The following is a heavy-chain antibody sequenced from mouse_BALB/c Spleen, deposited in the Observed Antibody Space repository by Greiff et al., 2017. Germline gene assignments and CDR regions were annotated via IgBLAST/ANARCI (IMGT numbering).Heavy chain of an antibody. Sequence: EVQLQESGPSLVKPSQTLSLTCSVTGDSITSGYWNWIRKFPGNKLEYMGYISYSGSTYYNPSLKSRISITRDTSKNQYYLQLNSVTTEDTATYYCARGGLRRPGGYAMDYWGQGTSVTVSS. CDR2: ISYSGST. CDR1: GDSITSGY. D-gene: IGHD2-2*01. CDR3: ARGGLRRPGGYAMDY. J-gene: IGHJ4*01. V-gene: IGHV3-8*02.